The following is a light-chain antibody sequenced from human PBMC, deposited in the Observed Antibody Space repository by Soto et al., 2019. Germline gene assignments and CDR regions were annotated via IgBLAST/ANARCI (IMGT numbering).Light chain of an antibody. Sequence: QTVVTQEPSFSVSPGGAVTLTCGLSSGSVSASYYPSWYQQTPGQAPRTLIYNTNSRSLGVPDRFSGSILGNKAALPITGAQADDESDYYCVLYMGTGISVFGGGTKLTVL. V-gene: IGLV8-61*01. CDR2: NTN. CDR3: VLYMGTGISV. J-gene: IGLJ2*01. CDR1: SGSVSASYY.